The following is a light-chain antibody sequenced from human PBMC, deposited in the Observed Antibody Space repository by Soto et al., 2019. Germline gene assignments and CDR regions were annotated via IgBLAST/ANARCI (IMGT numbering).Light chain of an antibody. CDR3: SSYTSTRTVL. CDR2: EVS. J-gene: IGLJ2*01. V-gene: IGLV2-14*01. CDR1: SGDVGGYKY. Sequence: QSVLTQPASVSGSPGQSITISCTGSSGDVGGYKYVSWYQQHPGKATKLMIDEVSNRPSGVSDRFSGSKSVNTASLTIYVIQAEDEADYYCSSYTSTRTVLFGSGTKLTVL.